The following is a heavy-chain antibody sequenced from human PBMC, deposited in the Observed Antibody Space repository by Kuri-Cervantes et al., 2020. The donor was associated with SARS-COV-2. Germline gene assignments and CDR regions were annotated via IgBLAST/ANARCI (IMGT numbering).Heavy chain of an antibody. CDR1: GGTFSSYA. CDR2: IIPIFGTA. CDR3: AGSRWLQLDYYYYYGMDV. V-gene: IGHV1-69*06. Sequence: SVKVSCKASGGTFSSYAISWVRQAPGQGLEWMGGIIPIFGTANYAQKFQGRVTITADKSTSTAYMELSSLRSEDAAVYYCAGSRWLQLDYYYYYGMDVWGQGTTVTVSS. J-gene: IGHJ6*02. D-gene: IGHD5-24*01.